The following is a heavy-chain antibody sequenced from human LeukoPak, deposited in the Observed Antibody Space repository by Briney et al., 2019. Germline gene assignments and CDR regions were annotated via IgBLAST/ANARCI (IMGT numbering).Heavy chain of an antibody. J-gene: IGHJ6*03. D-gene: IGHD6-19*01. CDR2: INHIFGTE. Sequence: SVKVSCKASGGSFSSYAISWVRQAPGQGLEWMGGINHIFGTENYVHKFQGRVTITTDDTTSTAYMEVSSLRSGDTVVYYCARGSQSSQNFYYYYYIDVWGKKTTDSVS. V-gene: IGHV1-69*05. CDR3: ARGSQSSQNFYYYYYIDV. CDR1: GGSFSSYA.